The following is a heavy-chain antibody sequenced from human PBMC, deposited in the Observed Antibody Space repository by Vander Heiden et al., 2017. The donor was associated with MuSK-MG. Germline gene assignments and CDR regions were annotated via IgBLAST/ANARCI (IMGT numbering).Heavy chain of an antibody. Sequence: QVPLQESGPGLVTPSQPLSLTCTVPGCSLSSAGPYWTWIRQHPGKGLEWIGYIYYSGNIDYNPSLESRVTISLDTSKNQFSLNLSSVTAADTAVYYCAREEGALDIWGHVTMVTVSS. CDR3: AREEGALDI. CDR2: IYYSGNI. V-gene: IGHV4-31*03. J-gene: IGHJ3*02. CDR1: GCSLSSAGPY.